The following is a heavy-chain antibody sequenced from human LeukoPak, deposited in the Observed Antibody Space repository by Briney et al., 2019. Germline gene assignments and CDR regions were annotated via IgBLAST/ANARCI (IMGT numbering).Heavy chain of an antibody. CDR1: GYTLTELS. CDR2: LDPEDGET. J-gene: IGHJ4*02. CDR3: ATDLDSGRPGYFDY. D-gene: IGHD1-26*01. V-gene: IGHV1-24*01. Sequence: ASVKVSCTVSGYTLTELSMHWVRQAPGKGLEWMGGLDPEDGETIYAQKFQGRVTMTEDTSTDTAYMELSSLRSEDTAVYYCATDLDSGRPGYFDYWGQGTLVTVSS.